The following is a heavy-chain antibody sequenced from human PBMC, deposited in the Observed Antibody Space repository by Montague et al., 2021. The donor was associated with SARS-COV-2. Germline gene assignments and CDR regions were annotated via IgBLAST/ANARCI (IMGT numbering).Heavy chain of an antibody. J-gene: IGHJ6*02. CDR1: GGSINSFY. Sequence: SETLSLTCIVSGGSINSFYWSWIRQPPGKGLAWIGYIYHSGTTHYSPSLKSRVALSLDTSKNQFSLTLNSVTAADTAVYYCARPSMVSRNYYYYGSDVWGQGTTVTVSS. CDR2: IYHSGTT. V-gene: IGHV4-59*01. CDR3: ARPSMVSRNYYYYGSDV. D-gene: IGHD2-21*01.